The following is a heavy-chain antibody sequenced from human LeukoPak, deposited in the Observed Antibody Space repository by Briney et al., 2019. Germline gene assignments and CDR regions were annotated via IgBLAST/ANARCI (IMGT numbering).Heavy chain of an antibody. CDR1: GFTFSSYA. D-gene: IGHD7-27*01. J-gene: IGHJ4*02. CDR3: AKDRANWGSVHDY. V-gene: IGHV3-23*01. Sequence: SGGSLRLSCAASGFTFSSYAMSWVRQAPGKGLEWVSVISGSGDNTYYADFVKGRFTISRDNSKNTLYVQMNSLRAEDTAVYYCAKDRANWGSVHDYWGQGTLVTVSS. CDR2: ISGSGDNT.